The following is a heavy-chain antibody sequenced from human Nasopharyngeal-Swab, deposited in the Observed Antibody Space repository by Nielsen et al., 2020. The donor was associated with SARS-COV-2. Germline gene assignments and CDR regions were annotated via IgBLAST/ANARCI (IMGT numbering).Heavy chain of an antibody. CDR1: GYSFTSYW. CDR2: IDPSDSYT. CDR3: ARHWSDPGNWFDP. V-gene: IGHV5-10-1*01. Sequence: GESLKISCKGSGYSFTSYWISWVRQMPGKGLEWMGRIDPSDSYTNYSPSFQGHVTISADKSIGTAYLQWSSLKASDTAMYYCARHWSDPGNWFDPWGQGTLVTVSS. J-gene: IGHJ5*02.